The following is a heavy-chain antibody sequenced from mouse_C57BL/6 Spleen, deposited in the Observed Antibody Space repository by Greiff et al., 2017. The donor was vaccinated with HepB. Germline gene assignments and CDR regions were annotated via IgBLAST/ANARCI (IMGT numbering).Heavy chain of an antibody. D-gene: IGHD2-1*01. Sequence: DVKLVESGGGLVKPGGSLKLSCAASGFTFSSYAMSWVRQTPEKRLEWVATISDGGSYTYYPDNVKGRFTISRDNAKNNLYLQMSHLKSEDTAMYYCARGYGNFYFDYWGQGTTLTVSS. CDR2: ISDGGSYT. CDR3: ARGYGNFYFDY. J-gene: IGHJ2*01. CDR1: GFTFSSYA. V-gene: IGHV5-4*03.